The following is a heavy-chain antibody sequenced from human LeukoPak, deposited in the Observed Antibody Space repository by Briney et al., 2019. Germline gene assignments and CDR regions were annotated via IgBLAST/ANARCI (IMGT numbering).Heavy chain of an antibody. Sequence: PGGSLRLSCAASGFTFSDYYMSWIRQAPGKGLEWLSYISNIGTTIYYADSVKGRFTISRDNTKNSLYLQVNNLRAEDTVVYYCARDRSGGTYYSDYWGQGTLVTVSS. CDR3: ARDRSGGTYYSDY. J-gene: IGHJ4*02. CDR2: ISNIGTTI. CDR1: GFTFSDYY. D-gene: IGHD2-8*02. V-gene: IGHV3-11*04.